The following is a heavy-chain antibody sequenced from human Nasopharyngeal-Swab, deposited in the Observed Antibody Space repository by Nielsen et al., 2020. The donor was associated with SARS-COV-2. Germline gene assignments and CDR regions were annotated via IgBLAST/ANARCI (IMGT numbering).Heavy chain of an antibody. J-gene: IGHJ6*02. V-gene: IGHV1-8*02. Sequence: ASVKVSCKASGGTFSSYAISWVRQATGQGLEWMGWMNPNSGNTGYAQKFQGRVTMTRNTSISTAYMELSSLRSEDTAVYYCARGPSVPYSSTTHYYYYGMDVWGQGTTVTVSS. CDR3: ARGPSVPYSSTTHYYYYGMDV. D-gene: IGHD6-13*01. CDR1: GGTFSSYA. CDR2: MNPNSGNT.